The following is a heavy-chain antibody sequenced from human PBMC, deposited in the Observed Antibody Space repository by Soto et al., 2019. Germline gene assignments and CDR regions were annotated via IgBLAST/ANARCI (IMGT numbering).Heavy chain of an antibody. CDR3: AKVRGSSWYLGMDV. Sequence: GGSLRLSCAASGFTFSSYGMHWVRQAPGKGLEWVAVISYDGSNKYYADSVKGRFTISRDNSKNTLYLQMNSLRAEDTAVYYCAKVRGSSWYLGMDVWGQGTTVTVSS. CDR1: GFTFSSYG. CDR2: ISYDGSNK. J-gene: IGHJ6*02. V-gene: IGHV3-30*18. D-gene: IGHD6-13*01.